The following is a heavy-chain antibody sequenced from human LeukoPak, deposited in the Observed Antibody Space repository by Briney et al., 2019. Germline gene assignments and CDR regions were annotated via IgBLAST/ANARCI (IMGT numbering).Heavy chain of an antibody. CDR1: AGSISSYY. J-gene: IGHJ5*02. CDR2: IYTSGST. D-gene: IGHD6-13*01. CDR3: ARDSGIAEAANWFDP. V-gene: IGHV4-4*07. Sequence: SETLSLTCTVSAGSISSYYWSWLRQPAGKGLEWIGRIYTSGSTNYNPSLKSRVSMSVDRSKSQFSLTLSSVPAADTAVYYCARDSGIAEAANWFDPWGQGTLVTVSS.